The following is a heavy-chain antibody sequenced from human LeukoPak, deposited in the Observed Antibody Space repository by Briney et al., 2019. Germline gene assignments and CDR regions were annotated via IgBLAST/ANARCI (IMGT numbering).Heavy chain of an antibody. CDR1: GVTFSSYG. V-gene: IGHV3-30*03. D-gene: IGHD5-12*01. CDR3: TTNVRRRNSRDDYDD. Sequence: GGSLRLTCAASGVTFSSYGMHWVRQAPGKGLEWVALISSDGNNKLYGDSVKGRFTISRDDSERTLYLQMNGLRADDEAVYDLTTNVRRRNSRDDYDDWGQGTLVTVSS. CDR2: ISSDGNNK. J-gene: IGHJ4*02.